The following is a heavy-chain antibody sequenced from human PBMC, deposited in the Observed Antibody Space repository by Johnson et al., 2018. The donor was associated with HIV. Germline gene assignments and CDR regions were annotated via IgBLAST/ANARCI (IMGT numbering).Heavy chain of an antibody. Sequence: VQLVESGGGVVQPGRSLRLSCAASGFTFSMYAMHWVRQAPGKGLEWVSAISGSGGRTNYADSVKGRFTISRDNSENTLYLQMNSLRAEDTAVYYCARDDILTGYYDAFDIWGQGTMVTVSS. D-gene: IGHD3-9*01. J-gene: IGHJ3*02. CDR3: ARDDILTGYYDAFDI. V-gene: IGHV3-23*04. CDR1: GFTFSMYA. CDR2: ISGSGGRT.